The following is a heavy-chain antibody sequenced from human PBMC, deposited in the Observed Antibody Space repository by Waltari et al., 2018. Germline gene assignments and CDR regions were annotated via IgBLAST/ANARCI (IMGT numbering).Heavy chain of an antibody. CDR2: IVVGSGNT. D-gene: IGHD3-10*01. V-gene: IGHV1-58*02. CDR1: GFTFTSSA. J-gene: IGHJ6*02. Sequence: QMQLVQSGPEVKKPGTSVKVSCKASGFTFTSSAMQWVRQARGQRLEWIGWIVVGSGNTNYAQKFQERVTITRDMSTSTAYMELSSLRSEDTAVYYCAAESITMVRGALYYYYGMDVWGQGTTVTVSS. CDR3: AAESITMVRGALYYYYGMDV.